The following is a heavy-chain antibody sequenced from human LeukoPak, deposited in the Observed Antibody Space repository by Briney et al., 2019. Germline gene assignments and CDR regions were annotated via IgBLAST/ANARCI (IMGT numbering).Heavy chain of an antibody. CDR3: AXXXKLXFLXXAFDI. D-gene: IGHD3-3*01. CDR2: IYPXDSXT. CDR1: GYSFTYYW. Sequence: GESLKISCKGSGYSFTYYWIGWVRQMPGKGLEWVGIIYPXDSXTXXXXXXXXQVTISADKSISTAYLQWSSLKASDTAMYYCAXXXKLXFLXXAFDIWGQGTMVTVSS. V-gene: IGHV5-51*01. J-gene: IGHJ3*02.